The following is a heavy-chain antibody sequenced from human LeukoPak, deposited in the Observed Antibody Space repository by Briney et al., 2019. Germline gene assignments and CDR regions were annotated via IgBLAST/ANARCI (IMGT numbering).Heavy chain of an antibody. Sequence: GGSLRLSCAASGFTFSSYSMNWVRQAPGKGLEWVSSIGSSSNYIYYSDSVKGRFTISRDNANNSLFLQMNSLRVEDTALYYCVRDAASPDFWGQGTLDTVSS. D-gene: IGHD6-25*01. CDR1: GFTFSSYS. CDR3: VRDAASPDF. CDR2: IGSSSNYI. V-gene: IGHV3-21*01. J-gene: IGHJ4*02.